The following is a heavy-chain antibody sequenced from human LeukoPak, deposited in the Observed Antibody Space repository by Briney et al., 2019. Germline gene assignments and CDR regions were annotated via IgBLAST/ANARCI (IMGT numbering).Heavy chain of an antibody. D-gene: IGHD6-13*01. CDR1: GFTFSTYW. J-gene: IGHJ4*02. Sequence: PGRSLRLSCAASGFTFSTYWMHWVRQAPGEGPVWVSRINPDGSTTTYADSVKGRFTISRDNAKNSLYLQMTSLRTEDMALYYCAKGDYSRWYYFDNWGQGTLVTVSS. V-gene: IGHV3-74*01. CDR3: AKGDYSRWYYFDN. CDR2: INPDGSTT.